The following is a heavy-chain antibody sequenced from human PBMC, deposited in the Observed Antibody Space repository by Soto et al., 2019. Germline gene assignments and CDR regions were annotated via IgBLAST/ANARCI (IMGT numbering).Heavy chain of an antibody. Sequence: GASVKVSCKVSGYTLTELSMHWVRQAPGKGLEWMGGFDPEDGETIYAQKFQGRVTMTEDTSTDTAYMELNSLRSEDTAVYYCATAPLLWFGELSPNFDYWGQGTLVTVSS. CDR2: FDPEDGET. J-gene: IGHJ4*02. D-gene: IGHD3-10*01. CDR1: GYTLTELS. CDR3: ATAPLLWFGELSPNFDY. V-gene: IGHV1-24*01.